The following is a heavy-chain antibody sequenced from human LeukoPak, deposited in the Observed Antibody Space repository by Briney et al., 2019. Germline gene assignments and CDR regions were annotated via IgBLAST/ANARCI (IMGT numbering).Heavy chain of an antibody. D-gene: IGHD3-22*01. CDR2: IIPIFGTA. V-gene: IGHV1-69*05. CDR1: GGTFSSYA. J-gene: IGHJ4*02. CDR3: ARGGYYDSSSPFDY. Sequence: GASVKVSCKASGGTFSSYAISWVRQAPGQGLEWMGRIIPIFGTANYAQEFQGRVTTTTDESTSTAYMELSSLRSEDTAVYYCARGGYYDSSSPFDYWGQGTLVTVSS.